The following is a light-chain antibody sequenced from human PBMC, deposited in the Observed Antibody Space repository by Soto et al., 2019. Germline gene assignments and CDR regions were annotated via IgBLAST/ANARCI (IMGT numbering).Light chain of an antibody. V-gene: IGKV1-5*03. J-gene: IGKJ1*01. Sequence: DIQMTQSPSTLSASVGDRVTITCRANQSISSWLAWYQQKPGKAPKLLIYKASSLEGGVPSRFSGSGSGTEFTLTISSPQPDDFSTYYCQQYNTYQWTFGQGTKVEIK. CDR2: KAS. CDR3: QQYNTYQWT. CDR1: QSISSW.